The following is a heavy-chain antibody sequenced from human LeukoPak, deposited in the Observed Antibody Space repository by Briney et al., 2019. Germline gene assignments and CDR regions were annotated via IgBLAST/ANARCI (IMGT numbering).Heavy chain of an antibody. CDR1: GFTFSSYD. J-gene: IGHJ4*02. V-gene: IGHV3-30*03. CDR2: ISYDGSNK. Sequence: GGSLRLSCAASGFTFSSYDMHWVRQAPGKGLEWVAVISYDGSNKYYADSVKGRFTISGDNSKNTLYLQMNSLRAEDTAVYYCARDSLHIASDYWGQGTLVTVSS. D-gene: IGHD6-13*01. CDR3: ARDSLHIASDY.